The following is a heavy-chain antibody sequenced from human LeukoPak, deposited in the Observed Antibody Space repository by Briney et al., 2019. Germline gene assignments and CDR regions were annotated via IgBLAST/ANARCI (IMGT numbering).Heavy chain of an antibody. CDR3: ARAPFTIFGVVNYFDY. J-gene: IGHJ4*02. D-gene: IGHD3-3*01. CDR2: ISDSGGNT. CDR1: GFTFSSYA. V-gene: IGHV3-23*01. Sequence: GGSLRLSCAASGFTFSSYAMSWVRQAPGKGLEWVLVISDSGGNTYYADSVKGRFTISRDNSKNTLYLQMNSLRAEDTAVYYCARAPFTIFGVVNYFDYWGQGTLVTVSS.